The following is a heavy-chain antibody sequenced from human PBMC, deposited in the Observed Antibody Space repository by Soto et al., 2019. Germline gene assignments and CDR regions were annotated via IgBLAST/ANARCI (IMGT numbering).Heavy chain of an antibody. V-gene: IGHV4-59*01. CDR3: AIDLFSGGHGGLGGGYGMDV. CDR1: GGSISSNY. D-gene: IGHD6-25*01. J-gene: IGHJ6*02. Sequence: SETLSLTCSVSGGSISSNYWSWIRQPPGKGLEWIGYIYYSGSTNYNPSLKSRVTISADTSKNQFSLKLSTVTAADTAVYYCAIDLFSGGHGGLGGGYGMDVWGGGTTVTVS. CDR2: IYYSGST.